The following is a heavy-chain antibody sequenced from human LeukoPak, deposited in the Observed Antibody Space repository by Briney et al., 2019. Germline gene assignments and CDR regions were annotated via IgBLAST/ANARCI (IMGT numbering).Heavy chain of an antibody. V-gene: IGHV3-23*01. Sequence: PGGSLRLSCAASGFTFSSSAMNWVRQAPGKGLEWVSSSSGIDMNTYYADSVKGRFTISRDNSKNTLYLQMNSLRAEDTAIYYCAKDYASGSGWFDPWGQGTLVTVSS. CDR1: GFTFSSSA. CDR2: SSGIDMNT. CDR3: AKDYASGSGWFDP. J-gene: IGHJ5*02. D-gene: IGHD3-10*01.